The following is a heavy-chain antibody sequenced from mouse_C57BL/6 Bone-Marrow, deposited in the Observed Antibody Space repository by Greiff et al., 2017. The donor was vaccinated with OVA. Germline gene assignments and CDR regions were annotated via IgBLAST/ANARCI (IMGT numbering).Heavy chain of an antibody. CDR1: GYTFTSYG. Sequence: VQLQQSGAELARPGASVKLSCKASGYTFTSYGISWVKQRTGQGLEWIGEIYPRSGNTYYNEKFKGKATLTADKSSSTAYMELRSLTSEDSAVYFCARFYDGYSAWFAYWGQGTLVTVSA. V-gene: IGHV1-81*01. CDR3: ARFYDGYSAWFAY. D-gene: IGHD2-3*01. J-gene: IGHJ3*01. CDR2: IYPRSGNT.